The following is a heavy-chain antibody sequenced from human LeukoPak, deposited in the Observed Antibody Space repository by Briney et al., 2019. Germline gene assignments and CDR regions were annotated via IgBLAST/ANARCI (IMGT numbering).Heavy chain of an antibody. V-gene: IGHV3-66*01. CDR3: ARDRGPIAAAEYYYYYYGMDV. CDR1: GFTVSSNY. D-gene: IGHD6-13*01. J-gene: IGHJ6*02. CDR2: IYSGGST. Sequence: GGSLRLSCAASGFTVSSNYMSWVRQARGKGLDCVSVIYSGGSTYYADSVKGRFTISRDNSKNTLYLQMNSLRAEDTAVYYCARDRGPIAAAEYYYYYYGMDVWGQGTTVTVSS.